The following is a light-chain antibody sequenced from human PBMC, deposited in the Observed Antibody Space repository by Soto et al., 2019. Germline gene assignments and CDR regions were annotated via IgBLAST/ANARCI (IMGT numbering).Light chain of an antibody. V-gene: IGKV1-5*03. Sequence: DIQMTQSPSTLSASVGDRVTITCRASQSISSWLAWYQQKPGKVPKLLIYKASSLESGVPSRFSGSGSGTEFTLTISSLQPDDFATYYCQQYNSYPSFGQGTKLEIK. CDR1: QSISSW. J-gene: IGKJ2*01. CDR3: QQYNSYPS. CDR2: KAS.